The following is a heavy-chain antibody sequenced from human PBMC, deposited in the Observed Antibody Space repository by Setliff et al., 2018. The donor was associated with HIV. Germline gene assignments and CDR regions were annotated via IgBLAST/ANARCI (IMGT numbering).Heavy chain of an antibody. Sequence: SETLSLTCTVSGASVSSYSYFWGWVRPTPGKGREWIGIIYRSGSTYYNPSLKRRVTISIDTSRNQFSLNLSSVTAADTAVYYCAKSPGFTVYGGSGWGQGTLVTVSS. CDR2: IYRSGST. D-gene: IGHD6-19*01. J-gene: IGHJ4*02. CDR1: GASVSSYSYF. V-gene: IGHV4-39*01. CDR3: AKSPGFTVYGGSG.